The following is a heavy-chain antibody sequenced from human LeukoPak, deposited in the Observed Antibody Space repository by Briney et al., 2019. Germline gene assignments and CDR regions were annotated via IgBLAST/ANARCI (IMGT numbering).Heavy chain of an antibody. CDR2: ISSSSSYI. V-gene: IGHV3-21*01. Sequence: GGSLRLSCAASGFTFSSYSMNWVRQAPGKGLEWVSSISSSSSYIYYADSVEGPFTISRDNAKNSLYLQMNSLRAEDTAVYYCARDNGGYYDSSRSQGYWGQGTLVTVSS. D-gene: IGHD3-3*01. CDR3: ARDNGGYYDSSRSQGY. J-gene: IGHJ4*02. CDR1: GFTFSSYS.